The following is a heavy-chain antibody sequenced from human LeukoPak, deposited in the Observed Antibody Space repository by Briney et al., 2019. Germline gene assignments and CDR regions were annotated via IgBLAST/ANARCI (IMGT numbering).Heavy chain of an antibody. D-gene: IGHD3-10*01. J-gene: IGHJ5*02. V-gene: IGHV4-34*01. CDR2: INHSGST. CDR3: ARTRGFGELLGEGFDP. Sequence: SXTLSLTCAVYGGSFSGYYWRWIRQPPGKGREWIGEINHSGSTNYNPSLKRRVTISLDTSRKQFSLKLSSVTAADTAVYYCARTRGFGELLGEGFDPCGQGTLVTVSS. CDR1: GGSFSGYY.